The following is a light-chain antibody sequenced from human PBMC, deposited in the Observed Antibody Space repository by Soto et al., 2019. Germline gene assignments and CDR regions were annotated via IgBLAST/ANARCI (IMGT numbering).Light chain of an antibody. CDR3: QHYSSSLT. V-gene: IGKV3-20*01. J-gene: IGKJ4*01. CDR1: QSVSSCY. CDR2: GAS. Sequence: EIVLTQSPGTLSLYTGERATLSCRASQSVSSCYLAWYQQTPGPPPRLLIYGASSRATGIPDRFSGSGSGTDFTLTISRLEPDDFAVYYCQHYSSSLTFGGGTKVDI.